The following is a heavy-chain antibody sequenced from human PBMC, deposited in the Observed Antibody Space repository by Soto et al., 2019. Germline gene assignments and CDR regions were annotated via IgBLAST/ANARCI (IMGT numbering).Heavy chain of an antibody. CDR1: GFTFSDYY. CDR3: ARGRGYYDSSGYDF. Sequence: PGGSLRLSCAASGFTFSDYYMNWIRQAPGKGLEWISYISGGGGSTIYYTDSVKGRFTISRDNAKKSLYLDMNSPRAEDTAVYFCARGRGYYDSSGYDFWRQGTPVTVSS. J-gene: IGHJ4*02. D-gene: IGHD3-22*01. CDR2: ISGGGGSTI. V-gene: IGHV3-11*01.